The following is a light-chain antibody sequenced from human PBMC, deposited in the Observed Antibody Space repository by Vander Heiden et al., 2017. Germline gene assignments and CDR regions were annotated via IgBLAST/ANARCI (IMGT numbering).Light chain of an antibody. CDR3: QQRSNWHDPLT. CDR1: QSVSSH. V-gene: IGKV3-11*01. CDR2: DAS. J-gene: IGKJ4*01. Sequence: EIVLTQSPATLSLSPGERATLSCRASQSVSSHLAWYQQKPGQAPRLLIYDASNRATGIPARFSGSGSGTDFTLTISILEPEDFAVYYCQQRSNWHDPLTFGGGTKVEIK.